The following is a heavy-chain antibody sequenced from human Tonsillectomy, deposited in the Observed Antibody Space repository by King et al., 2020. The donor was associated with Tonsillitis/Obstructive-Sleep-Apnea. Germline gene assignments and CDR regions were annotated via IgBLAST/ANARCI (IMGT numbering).Heavy chain of an antibody. D-gene: IGHD2-2*02. J-gene: IGHJ3*02. CDR2: ISYDGSNN. V-gene: IGHV3-30*04. CDR3: ARDRDCSSTSCYNAFDI. CDR1: GFTFSTYA. Sequence: VQLVESGGGVVQPGRSLRLSCAASGFTFSTYAMHWVRQAPGKWLEWVAVISYDGSNNYYADSVKGRFTISRDNSKNTLYLQMNSLRAEDTAVYYCARDRDCSSTSCYNAFDIWGQGTMVTVSS.